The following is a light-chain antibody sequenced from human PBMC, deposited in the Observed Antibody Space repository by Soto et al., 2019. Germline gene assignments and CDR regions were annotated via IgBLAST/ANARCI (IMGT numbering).Light chain of an antibody. V-gene: IGKV1-39*01. CDR1: QTISSY. CDR3: QPGGTTPPWT. J-gene: IGKJ1*01. Sequence: QMTQSPSSLSASVGYRVTITCRSSQTISSYLNWYQQKPGKAPKLLIYAASSLQSGVPSRFSGSGSGKDFTLTINSLQPEDFATYYCQPGGTTPPWTFGQGTKVDIK. CDR2: AAS.